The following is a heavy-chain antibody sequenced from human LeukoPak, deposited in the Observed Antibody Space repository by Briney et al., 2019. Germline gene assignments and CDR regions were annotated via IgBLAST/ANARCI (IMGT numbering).Heavy chain of an antibody. CDR3: TTGATGTSQSIDY. CDR1: SFTFINAW. CDR2: IKSKSDGGTT. J-gene: IGHJ4*02. Sequence: GGSLRLSYAVDSFTFINAWMSSVRQAPGKGLDWVGRIKSKSDGGTTDYAAPVKGRFTISRDESKNMLYLQMDSLKTEDTAVYYCTTGATGTSQSIDYWGQGTLVTVSS. V-gene: IGHV3-15*01. D-gene: IGHD1-7*01.